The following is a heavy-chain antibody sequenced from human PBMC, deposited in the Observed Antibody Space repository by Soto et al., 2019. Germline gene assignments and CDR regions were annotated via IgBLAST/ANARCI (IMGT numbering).Heavy chain of an antibody. Sequence: PEGSLRLSCAASGFTFSSYGMHCVRQAPGKGLEWVAVISYDGSNKYYADSVKGRFTIPRDNSKNTLYLQMNSLRAEDTAVYYCAKDIAYYYDSSGYYLFDYWGQGTLVTV. CDR2: ISYDGSNK. J-gene: IGHJ4*02. CDR3: AKDIAYYYDSSGYYLFDY. V-gene: IGHV3-30*18. CDR1: GFTFSSYG. D-gene: IGHD3-22*01.